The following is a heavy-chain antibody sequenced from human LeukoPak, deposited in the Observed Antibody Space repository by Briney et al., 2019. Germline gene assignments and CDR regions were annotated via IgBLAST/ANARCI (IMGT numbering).Heavy chain of an antibody. Sequence: GGSLRLSCAASGFTFSSYGMHWVRQAPGKGLEWVAVIWYDGSNKYYADSVKGRFTISRDNSKNTLYLQMNSLRAEDTAVYYCARGSYYYDSSAHPDYWGQGTLVTVSS. D-gene: IGHD3-22*01. V-gene: IGHV3-33*01. J-gene: IGHJ4*02. CDR1: GFTFSSYG. CDR3: ARGSYYYDSSAHPDY. CDR2: IWYDGSNK.